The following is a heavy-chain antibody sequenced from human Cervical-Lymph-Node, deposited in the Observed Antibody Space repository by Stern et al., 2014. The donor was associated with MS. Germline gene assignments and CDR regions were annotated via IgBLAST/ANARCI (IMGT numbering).Heavy chain of an antibody. CDR2: IDWDDDK. J-gene: IGHJ4*02. Sequence: QVTLRESGPALVKPTQTLTLTCTFSGFSLSTSGMRVSWIRQPPGKDLEWLARIDWDDDKFYSTSLKTRLTSSKDTSKNQVVLTMTNMDPVDTATYYCARISGSSWYYLDYWGQGTLVTVSS. V-gene: IGHV2-70*04. CDR1: GFSLSTSGMR. D-gene: IGHD6-13*01. CDR3: ARISGSSWYYLDY.